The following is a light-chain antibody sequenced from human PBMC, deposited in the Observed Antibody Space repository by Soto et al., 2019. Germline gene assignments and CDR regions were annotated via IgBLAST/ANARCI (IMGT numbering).Light chain of an antibody. CDR2: DVS. J-gene: IGLJ2*01. CDR1: SSDVGSYNY. Sequence: QSALTQPRSVSGSPGQSVTISCTGTSSDVGSYNYVSWYQHHPGKAPKLIIYDVSQRPSGVPDRFSGSKSGNTASLTISGLQAEDEADYYCCSYAGSWDVVFGGGTQLTVL. V-gene: IGLV2-11*01. CDR3: CSYAGSWDVV.